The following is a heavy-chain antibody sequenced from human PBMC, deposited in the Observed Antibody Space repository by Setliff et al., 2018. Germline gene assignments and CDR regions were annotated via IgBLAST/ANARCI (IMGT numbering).Heavy chain of an antibody. CDR1: GDSISSYY. CDR3: ARSFSRREKFLLDY. V-gene: IGHV4-4*07. J-gene: IGHJ4*02. CDR2: IYTRGST. Sequence: SETLSLTCTVSGDSISSYYWSWIRQPAGKGLEWIGRIYTRGSTNYNPSLKSRVTMSLDTSKNQFSLKVSSVTAADTAVYYCARSFSRREKFLLDYWGQGALVTVSS.